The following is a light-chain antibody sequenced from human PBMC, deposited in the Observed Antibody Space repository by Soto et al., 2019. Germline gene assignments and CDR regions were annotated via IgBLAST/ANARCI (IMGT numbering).Light chain of an antibody. Sequence: DIQMTQSPSTLSASVGDRVTINCVASQNVITWLAWYQEKPGKAPKLLIYDASNLESGVPSRFTGSGSGTEFTLTITSLQPDDFETYYCQQYHSFSPTFGQGTTVDIK. V-gene: IGKV1-5*01. CDR2: DAS. J-gene: IGKJ1*01. CDR3: QQYHSFSPT. CDR1: QNVITW.